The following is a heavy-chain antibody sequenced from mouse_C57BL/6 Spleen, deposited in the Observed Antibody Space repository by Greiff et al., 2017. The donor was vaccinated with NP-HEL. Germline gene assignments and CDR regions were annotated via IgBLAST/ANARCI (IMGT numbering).Heavy chain of an antibody. J-gene: IGHJ4*01. V-gene: IGHV14-2*01. Sequence: VQLQQSGAELVKPGASVKLSCTASGFNIKDYYMHWVKQRTEQGLEWIGRIDPEDGETKYAPKFQGKATITADTSSNTAYLQLSSLTSEDTAVYSCARMRFLYYEYDGDAMDYWGQGTSVTVSS. D-gene: IGHD2-4*01. CDR2: IDPEDGET. CDR1: GFNIKDYY. CDR3: ARMRFLYYEYDGDAMDY.